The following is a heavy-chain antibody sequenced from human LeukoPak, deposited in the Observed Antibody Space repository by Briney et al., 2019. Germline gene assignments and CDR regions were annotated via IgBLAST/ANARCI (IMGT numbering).Heavy chain of an antibody. Sequence: GASVKVSCKGSGYTFSNYGITWVRQAPGQGLEWMGWISAYNGNTNYAQRLQGRVTLTTDTSTSTAYMELRSLRSADTAVYYCARAGCSATTCYSVAYYYAMDVWGQGTTVTVSS. J-gene: IGHJ6*02. CDR2: ISAYNGNT. V-gene: IGHV1-18*01. CDR3: ARAGCSATTCYSVAYYYAMDV. CDR1: GYTFSNYG. D-gene: IGHD2-2*01.